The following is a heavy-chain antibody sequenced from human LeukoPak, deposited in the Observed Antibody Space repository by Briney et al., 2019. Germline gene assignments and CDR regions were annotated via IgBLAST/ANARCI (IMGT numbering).Heavy chain of an antibody. CDR1: GYTFTSYG. CDR3: ARIRSGSYYGWFDP. CDR2: ISAYNGNT. D-gene: IGHD1-26*01. V-gene: IGHV1-18*01. Sequence: ASVKVSCKASGYTFTSYGISWVRQAPGQGLEWMGWISAYNGNTNYAQKLQGRVTMTTDTSTSTAYMELRSLRSDDTAVYYCARIRSGSYYGWFDPWGQGILVTVSS. J-gene: IGHJ5*02.